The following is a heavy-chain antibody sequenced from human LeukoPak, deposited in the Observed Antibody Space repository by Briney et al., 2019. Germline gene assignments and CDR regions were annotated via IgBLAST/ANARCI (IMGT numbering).Heavy chain of an antibody. J-gene: IGHJ3*02. Sequence: ASVKVSCKASGYSFTNYGIIWVRQAPGQGLEWMGWISTYNGNTNYAQNLQDRVTMTTDTSTNTAYMELRSLRSEDTAVYYCARRLGYSSGWPGLGIWGQGTMVTVSS. V-gene: IGHV1-18*01. CDR1: GYSFTNYG. D-gene: IGHD6-19*01. CDR2: ISTYNGNT. CDR3: ARRLGYSSGWPGLGI.